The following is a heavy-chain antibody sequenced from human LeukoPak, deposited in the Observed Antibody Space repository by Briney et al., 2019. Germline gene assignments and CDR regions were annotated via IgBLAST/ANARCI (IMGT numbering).Heavy chain of an antibody. CDR3: ARSDPPGYSSGWYLRFDP. Sequence: SVKVSCKASGGTFISYAISWVRQAPGQGLEWMGGIIPIFGTANYAQKFQGRVTITADESTSTAYMELSSLRSEDTAVYYCARSDPPGYSSGWYLRFDPWGQGTLVTISS. J-gene: IGHJ5*02. D-gene: IGHD6-19*01. V-gene: IGHV1-69*13. CDR2: IIPIFGTA. CDR1: GGTFISYA.